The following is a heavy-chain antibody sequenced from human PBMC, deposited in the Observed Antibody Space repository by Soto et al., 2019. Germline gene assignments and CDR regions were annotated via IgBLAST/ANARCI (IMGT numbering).Heavy chain of an antibody. D-gene: IGHD5-12*01. CDR3: ARPPLSGYDFYAFDI. CDR2: IYPGDSDT. J-gene: IGHJ3*02. Sequence: GESLRVCWRGSGYSCISYWGGCVRQMTGKGLEWMGIIYPGDSDTRYSPSFQGQVTISADKSISTAYLQWSSLKASDTAMYYCARPPLSGYDFYAFDIWGQGTMVTVSS. V-gene: IGHV5-51*01. CDR1: GYSCISYW.